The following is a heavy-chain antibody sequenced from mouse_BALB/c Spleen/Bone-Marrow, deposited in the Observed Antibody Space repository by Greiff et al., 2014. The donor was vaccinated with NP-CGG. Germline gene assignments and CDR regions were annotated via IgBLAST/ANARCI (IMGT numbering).Heavy chain of an antibody. V-gene: IGHV3-1*02. J-gene: IGHJ1*01. CDR2: IHYSGST. Sequence: DVKLQESGPDLVKPSQSLSLTCTVTGYSITSGYSWHWIRQFPGNKLEWMGYIHYSGSTNYNPSLKSRISITRDKSTNQFFLQLKSVTTETTATYYFSKRGLDDSGIRYWDFDVWGAGTTVTVSS. CDR1: GYSITSGYS. D-gene: IGHD1-1*01. CDR3: SKRGLDDSGIRYWDFDV.